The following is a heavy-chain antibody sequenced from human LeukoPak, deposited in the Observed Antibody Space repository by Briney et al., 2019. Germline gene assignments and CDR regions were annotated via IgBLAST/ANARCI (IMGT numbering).Heavy chain of an antibody. V-gene: IGHV3-11*05. CDR3: ARESHGTGDQ. D-gene: IGHD3-10*01. J-gene: IGHJ4*02. Sequence: PGGSLRLSCAASGFTFSSYATSWIRQAPGKGLEWVSYISTDSVYTNYADPVKGRFTISRDNAKNSLYLQLNSLRAEDTAVYYCARESHGTGDQWGQGTLVTVSS. CDR2: ISTDSVYT. CDR1: GFTFSSYA.